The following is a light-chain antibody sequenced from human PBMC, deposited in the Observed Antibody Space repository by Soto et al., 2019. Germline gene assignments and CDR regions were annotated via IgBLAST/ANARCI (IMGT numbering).Light chain of an antibody. Sequence: QSALTQPPSVSGSPGQSVTISCTGTSSDVGGYNYVSWYQQHPGKAPKLIIYEVNKRPSGVPDRFSGSKSGNTASLTVSGLQAEEEADYYCSSYGGSNNLLFGGGTQLTVL. CDR1: SSDVGGYNY. CDR2: EVN. V-gene: IGLV2-8*01. CDR3: SSYGGSNNLL. J-gene: IGLJ2*01.